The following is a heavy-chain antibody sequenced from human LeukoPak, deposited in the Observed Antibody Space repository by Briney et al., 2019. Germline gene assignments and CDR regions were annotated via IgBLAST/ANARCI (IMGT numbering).Heavy chain of an antibody. V-gene: IGHV4-4*07. Sequence: PSETLSLTCTVSGVSLSSPNRSWIRQPAGERLEIIGRIYTTGSTNYNPSLKSRVTMSVDMSKNQFSLKLTSVTAADTAIYYCARVRGILAYSAFDIWGQGTKVTVSS. CDR1: GVSLSSPN. CDR3: ARVRGILAYSAFDI. J-gene: IGHJ3*02. D-gene: IGHD1-26*01. CDR2: IYTTGST.